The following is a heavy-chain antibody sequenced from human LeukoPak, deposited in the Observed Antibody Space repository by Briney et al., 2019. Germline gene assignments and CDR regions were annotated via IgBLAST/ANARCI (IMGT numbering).Heavy chain of an antibody. CDR3: ARDWGSRWLPGY. CDR1: GYTFTSYY. Sequence: ASVKVSCKASGYTFTSYYMHWVRQAPGQGLEWMGIINPSGGSTSYAQKFQGRVTITRDTSTSTVYMELSSLRSEDTAVYYCARDWGSRWLPGYWGQGTLVTVSS. D-gene: IGHD5-24*01. CDR2: INPSGGST. J-gene: IGHJ4*02. V-gene: IGHV1-46*01.